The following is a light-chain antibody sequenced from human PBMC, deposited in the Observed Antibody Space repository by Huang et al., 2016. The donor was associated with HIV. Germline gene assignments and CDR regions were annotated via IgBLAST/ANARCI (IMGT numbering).Light chain of an antibody. CDR1: QSVSGS. CDR3: QQYNNFYT. Sequence: EIVLTQSPATLSVSPGERATLSCRASQSVSGSLAWYQHKPGQAPRLLIDGASTRATGVPARFSGSGSGTEVTLTISSLQSEDFAVYYCQQYNNFYTFGPGTRVDIK. J-gene: IGKJ3*01. V-gene: IGKV3-15*01. CDR2: GAS.